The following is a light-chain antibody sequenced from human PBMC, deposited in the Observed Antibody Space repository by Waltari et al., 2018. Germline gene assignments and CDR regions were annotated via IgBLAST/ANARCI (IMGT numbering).Light chain of an antibody. CDR2: AAS. CDR1: QGISSY. V-gene: IGKV1-8*01. Sequence: AIRMTQSPSSLSASTGDRVTITCRASQGISSYLAWYQQKPGKAPKLLIYAASTLQSGVPSRFSGSGSGTDFTLTISCLQSEDFATYYCQQFINYPLTFGPGTTVDIK. J-gene: IGKJ3*01. CDR3: QQFINYPLT.